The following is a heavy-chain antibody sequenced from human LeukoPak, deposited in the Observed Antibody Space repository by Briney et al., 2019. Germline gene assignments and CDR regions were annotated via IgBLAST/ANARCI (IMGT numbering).Heavy chain of an antibody. Sequence: SVKVSCKTSGFTFISSAVQWVRQARGRRLEWIGWIVVGSGNTNYAQKFQERVTITRDMSTSTAYMELSSLRSEDTAVYYCAADPSYSSGYRYYFDYWGQGTLVTVSS. CDR1: GFTFISSA. V-gene: IGHV1-58*01. CDR2: IVVGSGNT. J-gene: IGHJ4*02. D-gene: IGHD3-22*01. CDR3: AADPSYSSGYRYYFDY.